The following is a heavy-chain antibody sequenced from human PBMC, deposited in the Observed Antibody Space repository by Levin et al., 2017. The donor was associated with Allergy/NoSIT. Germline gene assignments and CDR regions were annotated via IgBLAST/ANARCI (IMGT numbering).Heavy chain of an antibody. V-gene: IGHV3-33*01. Sequence: GGSLRLSCAASGFTFSSYGMHWVRQAPGKGLEWVAVIWYDGSNKYYADSVKGRFTISRDNSKNTLYLQMNSLRAEDTAVYYCARGGYGLSTLGYYYYYMDVWGKGTTVTVSS. CDR3: ARGGYGLSTLGYYYYYMDV. CDR1: GFTFSSYG. D-gene: IGHD3-22*01. J-gene: IGHJ6*03. CDR2: IWYDGSNK.